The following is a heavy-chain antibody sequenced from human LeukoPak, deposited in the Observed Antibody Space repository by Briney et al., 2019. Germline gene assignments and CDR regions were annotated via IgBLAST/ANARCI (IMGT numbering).Heavy chain of an antibody. CDR3: ARWYYGSGSYYYYYGMDV. D-gene: IGHD3-10*01. V-gene: IGHV4-34*01. J-gene: IGHJ6*04. CDR1: GFTVSSNY. CDR2: INHSGST. Sequence: PGGSLRLSCAASGFTVSSNYMSWVRQAPGKGLEWIGEINHSGSTNYNPSLKSRVTISVDTSKNQFSLKLSSVTAADTAVYYCARWYYGSGSYYYYYGMDVWGKGTTVTVSS.